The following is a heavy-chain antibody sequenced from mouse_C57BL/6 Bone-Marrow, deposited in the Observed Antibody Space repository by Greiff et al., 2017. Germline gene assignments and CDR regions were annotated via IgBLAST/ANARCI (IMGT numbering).Heavy chain of an antibody. J-gene: IGHJ2*01. D-gene: IGHD1-1*01. Sequence: QVQLKQSGAELARPGASVKLSCKASGYTFTSYGISWVKQRTGQGLEWIGEIYPRSGNTYYNEKFKGKATLTADKSSSTAYMELRSLTSEDSAVYFCASQDYYGSSYLDYWGQGTTLTVSS. CDR1: GYTFTSYG. V-gene: IGHV1-81*01. CDR3: ASQDYYGSSYLDY. CDR2: IYPRSGNT.